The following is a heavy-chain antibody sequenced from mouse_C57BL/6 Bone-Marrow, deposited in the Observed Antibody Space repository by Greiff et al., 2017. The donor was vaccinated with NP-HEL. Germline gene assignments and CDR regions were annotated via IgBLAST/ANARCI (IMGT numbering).Heavy chain of an antibody. D-gene: IGHD1-1*01. CDR3: ARSITTGFYAMDD. J-gene: IGHJ4*01. V-gene: IGHV7-1*01. Sequence: EVQLVESGGGLVQSGRSLRLSCATSGFTFSDFYMDWVRQAPGKGLEWIGASRNKANDYTTEYSSSVKGRFIVSRASSQGNIYLQMNALRAEDTSIYYCARSITTGFYAMDDWGQGTSVTVSS. CDR1: GFTFSDFY. CDR2: SRNKANDYTT.